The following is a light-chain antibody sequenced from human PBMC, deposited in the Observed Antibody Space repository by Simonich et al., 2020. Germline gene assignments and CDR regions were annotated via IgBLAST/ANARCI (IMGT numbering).Light chain of an antibody. CDR1: QSVSSN. V-gene: IGKV3-15*01. J-gene: IGKJ2*01. CDR2: GAS. Sequence: EIVMTQSPATLSVSPGERPTLSCRASQSVSSNLAWYQQKPGKALRLLIYGASTRATGTPARFSGSGSGTEFTLTISSMQSEDFAVYYCQQYNNWPPYTFGQGTKLEIK. CDR3: QQYNNWPPYT.